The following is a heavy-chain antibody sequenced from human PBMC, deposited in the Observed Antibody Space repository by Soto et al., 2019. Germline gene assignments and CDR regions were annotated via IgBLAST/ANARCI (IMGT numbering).Heavy chain of an antibody. D-gene: IGHD3-3*02. CDR1: GGTFSSYT. CDR2: IIPILGIA. Sequence: SVKVSCKASGGTFSSYTISCVRQAPGQGLEWMGRIIPILGIANYAQKFQGRVTITADESTSTAYMELSGLRSDDTAVYYCARDKDRPQLGGNYYYILDVWGQGTTVTVSS. J-gene: IGHJ6*02. V-gene: IGHV1-69*04. CDR3: ARDKDRPQLGGNYYYILDV.